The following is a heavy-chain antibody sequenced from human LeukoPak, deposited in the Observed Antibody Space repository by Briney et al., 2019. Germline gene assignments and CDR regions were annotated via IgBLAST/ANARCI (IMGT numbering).Heavy chain of an antibody. CDR3: ARALNPGDSSRIFDY. CDR2: IYYSGST. V-gene: IGHV4-30-4*02. D-gene: IGHD4-17*01. CDR1: GGSISSGDYY. J-gene: IGHJ4*02. Sequence: SSETLSLTCTVSGGSISSGDYYWSWIRQPPGKGLEWIGYIYYSGSTYYNPSLKSRVTISVDTSKNQFSLKLSSVTAADTAVYYCARALNPGDSSRIFDYWGQGTLVTVSS.